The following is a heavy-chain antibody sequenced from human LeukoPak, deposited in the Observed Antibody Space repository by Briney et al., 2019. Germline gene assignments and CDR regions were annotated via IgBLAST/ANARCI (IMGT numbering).Heavy chain of an antibody. Sequence: TSETLSLTCTVSGGSISSSSYYWGWIRQPPGKGLEWIGSIYYSGSTYYNPSLKSRVTISVDTSKNQFSLKLSSVTAADTAVYYCARRYSSGWYGYYYDSSGYSGYFDYWGQGTLVTVSS. V-gene: IGHV4-39*01. CDR3: ARRYSSGWYGYYYDSSGYSGYFDY. CDR2: IYYSGST. CDR1: GGSISSSSYY. J-gene: IGHJ4*02. D-gene: IGHD3-22*01.